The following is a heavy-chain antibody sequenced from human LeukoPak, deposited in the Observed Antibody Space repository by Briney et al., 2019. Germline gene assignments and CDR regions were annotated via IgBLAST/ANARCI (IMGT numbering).Heavy chain of an antibody. J-gene: IGHJ5*02. CDR1: GFTFSSYE. Sequence: GGSLRLSCAASGFTFSSYEMNWVCQAPGKGLEWVSYISSSGSTIYYADSVKGRFTISRDNAKNSLYLQMNSLRAEDTAVYYCATGEAAAGFSWGQGTLVTVSS. V-gene: IGHV3-48*03. CDR3: ATGEAAAGFS. D-gene: IGHD6-13*01. CDR2: ISSSGSTI.